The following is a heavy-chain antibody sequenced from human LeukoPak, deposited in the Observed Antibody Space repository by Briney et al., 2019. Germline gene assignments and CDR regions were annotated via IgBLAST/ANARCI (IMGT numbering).Heavy chain of an antibody. V-gene: IGHV1-2*06. D-gene: IGHD1-26*01. CDR3: ARTIVGATRHDY. J-gene: IGHJ4*02. Sequence: ASVKVSCKASGYTFTGYYMLWVRQAPGQGLEWMGRINPNSGGTNYAQKFQGRVTMTRDTSISTAYMELSRLRSDDTAVYYCARTIVGATRHDYWGQGTLVTVSS. CDR2: INPNSGGT. CDR1: GYTFTGYY.